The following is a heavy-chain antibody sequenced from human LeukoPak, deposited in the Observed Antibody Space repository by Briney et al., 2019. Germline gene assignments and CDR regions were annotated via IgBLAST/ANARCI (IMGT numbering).Heavy chain of an antibody. V-gene: IGHV3-48*01. D-gene: IGHD6-13*01. J-gene: IGHJ4*02. CDR3: ARGGQQLVGYHFDY. Sequence: AGGSLRLSCAASGFTFSSYSMNWVRKAPGKGLEWVSYISSISSTIYYADSVKGRFTISRDNAKNSLYLQMNSLRAEDTAVYYCARGGQQLVGYHFDYWGQGTLVTVSS. CDR2: ISSISSTI. CDR1: GFTFSSYS.